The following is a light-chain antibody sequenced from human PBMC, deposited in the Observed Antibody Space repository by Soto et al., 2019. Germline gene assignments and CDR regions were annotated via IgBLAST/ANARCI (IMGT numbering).Light chain of an antibody. CDR1: QSVSPSS. Sequence: EILLTQSPGTLSLSPGERATLSCRASQSVSPSSLAWYQQRPGQSPRLLIYGASSRATGIPDRFSGRGSGTDFTLIIRRLEPEDFAVYYCQHFAGSFGGGTKVDIK. CDR3: QHFAGS. CDR2: GAS. V-gene: IGKV3-20*01. J-gene: IGKJ4*02.